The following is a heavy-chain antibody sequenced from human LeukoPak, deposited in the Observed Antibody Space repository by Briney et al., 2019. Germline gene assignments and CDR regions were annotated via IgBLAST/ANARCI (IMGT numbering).Heavy chain of an antibody. Sequence: TGGSLRLSCAASGFTFRSYWMNWVRQAPGKGLEWVSAISGSGGSTYYADSVKGRFTISRDNSKNTLYLQMNSLRAEDTAVYYCAKEEILRFLPDYWGQGTLVTVSS. D-gene: IGHD3-3*01. J-gene: IGHJ4*02. CDR1: GFTFRSYW. CDR2: ISGSGGST. CDR3: AKEEILRFLPDY. V-gene: IGHV3-23*01.